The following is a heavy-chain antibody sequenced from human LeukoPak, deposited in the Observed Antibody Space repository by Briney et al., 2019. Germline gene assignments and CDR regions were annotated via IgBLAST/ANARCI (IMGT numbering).Heavy chain of an antibody. V-gene: IGHV1-8*01. D-gene: IGHD3-10*01. CDR1: GYTFTTYD. Sequence: ASVKVSCKASGYTFTTYDLNWVRQVTGQGLEWMGWMNPNSGNTGYAQKFQGRVTVTRNTSISTAYMELNNLTSEDTAVYYCARRIRGAPTDHWGQGTLVTVSS. CDR3: ARRIRGAPTDH. J-gene: IGHJ4*02. CDR2: MNPNSGNT.